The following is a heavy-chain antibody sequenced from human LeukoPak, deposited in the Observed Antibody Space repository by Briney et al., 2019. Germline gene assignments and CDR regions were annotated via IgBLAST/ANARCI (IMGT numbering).Heavy chain of an antibody. CDR3: TRADGDYDHRFFDY. V-gene: IGHV3-49*04. CDR2: IRRRANDGTT. Sequence: GGSLRLSCAASGFTFSNYAMSWVRQAPGKGLEWIGFIRRRANDGTTEYAASVKGRFTISRDDSKTIAYLQMNGLQTEDTALYYCTRADGDYDHRFFDYWGQGTLVTVSS. D-gene: IGHD4-17*01. CDR1: GFTFSNYA. J-gene: IGHJ4*02.